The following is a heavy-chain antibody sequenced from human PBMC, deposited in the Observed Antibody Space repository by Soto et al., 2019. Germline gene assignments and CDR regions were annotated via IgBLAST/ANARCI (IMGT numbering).Heavy chain of an antibody. J-gene: IGHJ6*02. CDR1: GGSISSYY. D-gene: IGHD6-13*01. CDR3: ARYRGRYSSSSTNYYYYGMDV. Sequence: LSLTCTVSGGSISSYYWSWIRQPPGKGLEWIGYIYYSGSTNYNPSLKSRVTISVDTSKNQFSLKLSSVTAADTAVYYCARYRGRYSSSSTNYYYYGMDVWGQGTTVTVSS. V-gene: IGHV4-59*01. CDR2: IYYSGST.